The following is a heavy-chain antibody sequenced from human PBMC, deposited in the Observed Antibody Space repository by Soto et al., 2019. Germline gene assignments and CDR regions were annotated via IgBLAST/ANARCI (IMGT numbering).Heavy chain of an antibody. CDR3: ARGMDYYDSSGYYYGY. D-gene: IGHD3-22*01. J-gene: IGHJ4*02. CDR1: GYTFTSYG. Sequence: GASVKVSCKASGYTFTSYGISWVRKAPGQGLEWMGWISAYNGNTNYAQKLQGRVTMTTDTSTSTAYMELRSLRSDDTAVYYCARGMDYYDSSGYYYGYWGQGTLVTVSS. CDR2: ISAYNGNT. V-gene: IGHV1-18*04.